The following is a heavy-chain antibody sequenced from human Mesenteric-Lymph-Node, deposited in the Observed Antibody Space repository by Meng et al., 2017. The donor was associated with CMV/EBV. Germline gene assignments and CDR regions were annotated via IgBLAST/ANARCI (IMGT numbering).Heavy chain of an antibody. V-gene: IGHV3-66*01. CDR1: GFSVSSNY. CDR3: ARDAAYSSGWSYFQH. CDR2: IYSGGST. Sequence: SGFSVSSNYMSWVRQAPGKGLEWVSVIYSGGSTYYADSVKGRFTISRDNSKNTLYLQMNSLGVEDTAVYYCARDAAYSSGWSYFQHWGPGTLVTVSS. J-gene: IGHJ1*01. D-gene: IGHD6-19*01.